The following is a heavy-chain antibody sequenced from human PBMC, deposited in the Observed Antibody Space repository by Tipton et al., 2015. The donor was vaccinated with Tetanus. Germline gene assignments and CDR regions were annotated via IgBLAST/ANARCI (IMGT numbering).Heavy chain of an antibody. CDR1: GFIFSSYG. V-gene: IGHV3-33*06. CDR3: AKGFISSGWYVFFDH. D-gene: IGHD6-19*01. J-gene: IGHJ4*02. Sequence: SLRLSCAASGFIFSSYGIHWVRQAPGKGLEWVAVSWYDGTDKYYADSVKGRFTISRDNSKNTLYLQMNSLRADDTAVYFCAKGFISSGWYVFFDHWGQGTLVTVSS. CDR2: SWYDGTDK.